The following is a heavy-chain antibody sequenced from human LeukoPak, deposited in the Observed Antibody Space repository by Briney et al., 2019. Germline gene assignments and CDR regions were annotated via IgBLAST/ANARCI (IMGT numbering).Heavy chain of an antibody. D-gene: IGHD1-26*01. CDR2: IYYSGST. Sequence: PSETLSLTCTVSGGSISSYYWSWIRQPPGKGLEWIGYIYYSGSTNYNPSLKSRVTIAVDTPKNQFSLKLSSVTAADTAVYYCARGPPPPWDLLGGVGRVTFYFDYWGQGTLVTVSS. V-gene: IGHV4-59*01. CDR1: GGSISSYY. CDR3: ARGPPPPWDLLGGVGRVTFYFDY. J-gene: IGHJ4*02.